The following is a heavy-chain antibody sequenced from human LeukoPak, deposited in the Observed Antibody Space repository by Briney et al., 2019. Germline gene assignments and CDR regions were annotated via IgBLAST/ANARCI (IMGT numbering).Heavy chain of an antibody. Sequence: ASVTVSCETSAYSFTGYFFHWIRQAPGQGLEWMGWINANSGDTNYAQQFQGRLTMIRDRSISTVCMELSRLRTDDTAVYYCSRDFSWGVDSWGHGTLVTVSS. CDR2: INANSGDT. CDR1: AYSFTGYF. J-gene: IGHJ5*01. CDR3: SRDFSWGVDS. V-gene: IGHV1-2*02. D-gene: IGHD3-10*01.